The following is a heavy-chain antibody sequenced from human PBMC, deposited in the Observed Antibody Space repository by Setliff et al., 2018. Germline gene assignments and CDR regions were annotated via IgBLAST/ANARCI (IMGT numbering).Heavy chain of an antibody. Sequence: LSLTCTVSGASISSYYWSWIRQSPGKGLEWIGDIYYTGSTNYNPSLNSRVTISIDTAKKQFSLRLSSVTAADTAVYYCAKEHVVISFVTNTHHHYGMDVWGQGTTVTVSS. CDR3: AKEHVVISFVTNTHHHYGMDV. J-gene: IGHJ6*02. V-gene: IGHV4-59*12. CDR1: GASISSYY. CDR2: IYYTGST. D-gene: IGHD2-8*01.